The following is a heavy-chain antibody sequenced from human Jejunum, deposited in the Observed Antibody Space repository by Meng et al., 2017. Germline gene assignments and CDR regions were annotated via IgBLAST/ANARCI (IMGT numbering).Heavy chain of an antibody. D-gene: IGHD6-13*01. CDR3: AHRLAYSSNYNVGWFDP. CDR1: GFSLSTSGVG. CDR2: IYWDDDK. J-gene: IGHJ5*02. Sequence: ITLKESGPTLVKPPQTLTLTCTFSGFSLSTSGVGVGWIRQPPGKALECLALIYWDDDKRYNPSLKNRLTVTKDTSKNQVVLTMTNMDLVDTATYYCAHRLAYSSNYNVGWFDPWGQGTLVTVSS. V-gene: IGHV2-5*02.